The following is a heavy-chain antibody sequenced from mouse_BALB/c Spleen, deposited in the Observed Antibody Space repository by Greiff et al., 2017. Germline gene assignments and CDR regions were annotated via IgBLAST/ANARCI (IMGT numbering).Heavy chain of an antibody. V-gene: IGHV3-2*02. CDR2: ISYSGST. Sequence: EAKLQESGPGLVKPSQSLSLTCTVTGYSITSDYAWNWIRQFPGNKLEWMGYISYSGSTSYNPSLKSRISITRDTSKNQFFLQLNSVTTEDTATYYCARSNYGTLWFAYWGQGTLVTVSA. D-gene: IGHD2-1*01. CDR3: ARSNYGTLWFAY. CDR1: GYSITSDYA. J-gene: IGHJ3*01.